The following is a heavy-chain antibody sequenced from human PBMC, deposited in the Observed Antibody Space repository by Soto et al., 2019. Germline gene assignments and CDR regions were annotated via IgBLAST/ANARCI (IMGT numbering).Heavy chain of an antibody. CDR3: ARRHLSSSWYNRAFDI. J-gene: IGHJ3*02. D-gene: IGHD6-13*01. CDR1: GGSFSGYY. Sequence: PSETLSLTCAVYGGSFSGYYWSWIRQPPGKGLEWIGEINHSGSTNYNPSLKSRVTISVDTSKNQFPLKLSSVTAADTAVYYCARRHLSSSWYNRAFDIWGQGTMVTVSS. V-gene: IGHV4-34*01. CDR2: INHSGST.